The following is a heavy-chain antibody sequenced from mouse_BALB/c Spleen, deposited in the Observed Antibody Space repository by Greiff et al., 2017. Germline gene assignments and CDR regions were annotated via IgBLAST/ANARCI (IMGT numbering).Heavy chain of an antibody. J-gene: IGHJ2*01. CDR2: ISNGGGST. CDR3: ARLDGMYFDY. V-gene: IGHV5-12-2*01. Sequence: EVQLVESGGGLVQPGGSLKLSCAASGFTFSSYTMYWVRQTPEKRLEWVAYISNGGGSTYYPDTVKGRFTISRDNAKNTLYLQMSSLKSEDTAMYYCARLDGMYFDYWGQGTTLTVSS. D-gene: IGHD2-1*01. CDR1: GFTFSSYT.